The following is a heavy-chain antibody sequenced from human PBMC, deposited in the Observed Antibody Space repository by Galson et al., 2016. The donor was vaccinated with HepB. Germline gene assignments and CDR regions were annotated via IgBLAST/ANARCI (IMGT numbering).Heavy chain of an antibody. CDR2: ISASGIST. CDR3: AKDHESDGFPTFDC. CDR1: GFTFSNYA. Sequence: SLRLSCAASGFTFSNYAMCWVRQAPGRGLEWVSGISASGISTSYGDSVKGRFIISRDISTNTLYLQMNRLGVDDTATYYCAKDHESDGFPTFDCWGQGTLVTVSS. V-gene: IGHV3-23*01. D-gene: IGHD3-22*01. J-gene: IGHJ4*02.